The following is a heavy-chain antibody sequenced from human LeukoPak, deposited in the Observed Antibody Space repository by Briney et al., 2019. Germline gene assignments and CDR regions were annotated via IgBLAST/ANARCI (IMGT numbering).Heavy chain of an antibody. CDR1: GDSIRSYY. D-gene: IGHD3-3*01. CDR3: AKIITIFGVEAGAFDI. J-gene: IGHJ3*02. V-gene: IGHV4-4*07. Sequence: PSETLSLTCTVSGDSIRSYYWSWIRQPAGKGLEWIGRIYTSGGTNYNPSLKSRVTMSVDTSKNQFSLKLSSVTAADTAVYYCAKIITIFGVEAGAFDIWGQGTMVTVSS. CDR2: IYTSGGT.